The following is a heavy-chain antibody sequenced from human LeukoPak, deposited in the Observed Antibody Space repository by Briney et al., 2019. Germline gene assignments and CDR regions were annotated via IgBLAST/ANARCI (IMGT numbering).Heavy chain of an antibody. D-gene: IGHD6-13*01. J-gene: IGHJ4*02. CDR3: ARTDSSSWYDY. Sequence: PGGSLRLSCAASGFTFSSYAMSWVRQAPGKGLEWVSGLSSRGGATFYADSVKGRFTISRDNSKNTVYLQMNSLRVEDTAIYYCARTDSSSWYDYWGQGTLVTVSS. CDR2: LSSRGGAT. CDR1: GFTFSSYA. V-gene: IGHV3-23*01.